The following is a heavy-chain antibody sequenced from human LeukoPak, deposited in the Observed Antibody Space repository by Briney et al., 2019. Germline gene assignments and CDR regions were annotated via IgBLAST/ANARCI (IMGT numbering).Heavy chain of an antibody. CDR1: GYTFTSYG. CDR2: ISAYNGNT. CDR3: ARSEVRYFDWPNYFDY. D-gene: IGHD3-9*01. Sequence: GASVKVSCKASGYTFTSYGISWVRQAPGQGLEWIGWISAYNGNTNYAQKLQGRVTMTTDTSTSTAYMELRSLRSDDTAVYYCARSEVRYFDWPNYFDYWGQGTLVTVSS. V-gene: IGHV1-18*01. J-gene: IGHJ4*02.